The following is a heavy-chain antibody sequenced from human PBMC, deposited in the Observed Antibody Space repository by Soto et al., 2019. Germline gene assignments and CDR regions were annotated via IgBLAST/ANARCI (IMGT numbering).Heavy chain of an antibody. CDR3: AIYRFGLFLYPDTTRGYYYGMDV. CDR2: ISAYNGNT. Sequence: ASVKVSCKASGYTFTSYGISWVRQAPGQGLEWMGWISAYNGNTNYAQKHQGRVTMTTDTSTSTAYMELRSLRSDDTTEYYCAIYRFGLFLYPDTTRGYYYGMDVWGQGTTVTVSS. D-gene: IGHD3-10*01. CDR1: GYTFTSYG. V-gene: IGHV1-18*01. J-gene: IGHJ6*02.